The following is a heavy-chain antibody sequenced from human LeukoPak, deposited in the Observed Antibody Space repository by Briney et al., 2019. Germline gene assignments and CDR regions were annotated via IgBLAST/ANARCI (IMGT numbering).Heavy chain of an antibody. CDR3: AREGQWPVGNDY. D-gene: IGHD6-19*01. J-gene: IGHJ4*02. CDR1: GYPFTNYY. V-gene: IGHV1-46*01. Sequence: ASVKVSFKASGYPFTNYYMHWVRQAPGQGLGWVGISNPSGGSTSYAQTFQGRVTMTRDTSTSTVYMELSSLRSEDTAVYYCAREGQWPVGNDYWGQGTLVTVSS. CDR2: SNPSGGST.